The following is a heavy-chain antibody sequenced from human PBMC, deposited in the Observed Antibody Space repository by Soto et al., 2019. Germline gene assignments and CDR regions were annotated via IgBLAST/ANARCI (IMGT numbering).Heavy chain of an antibody. V-gene: IGHV1-3*01. Sequence: QVQLVQSGAEVKKPGASLTVSFTASGYTFTHYAIHWVRHAPGQRLEWMGFINAGSGNTKYSQTFQGRLTFTKDTSASTAYMDLSSLRSEDTAIYYCARGLAADGAWGQGTLVTVSS. J-gene: IGHJ5*02. CDR3: ARGLAADGA. D-gene: IGHD6-13*01. CDR2: INAGSGNT. CDR1: GYTFTHYA.